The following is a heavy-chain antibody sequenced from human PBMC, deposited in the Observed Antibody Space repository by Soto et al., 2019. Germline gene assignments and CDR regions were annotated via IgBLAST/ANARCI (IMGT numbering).Heavy chain of an antibody. Sequence: ASVKVSCKASGYTFTGYYMHWVRQAPGQGLEWLGWINPNSGGTNYAQKFQGWVTMTRDTSISTAYMELSRLRSDDTAVYYCARDSPLGYCSGGSCYSLAFDYWGQGTLVTVPQ. D-gene: IGHD2-15*01. J-gene: IGHJ4*02. CDR2: INPNSGGT. CDR3: ARDSPLGYCSGGSCYSLAFDY. V-gene: IGHV1-2*04. CDR1: GYTFTGYY.